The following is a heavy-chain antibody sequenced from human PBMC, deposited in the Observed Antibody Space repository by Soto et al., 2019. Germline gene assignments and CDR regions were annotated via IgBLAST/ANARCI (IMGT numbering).Heavy chain of an antibody. CDR3: AKDGSDYYYYGMDV. Sequence: GGSLRLSCAVSGVTFSSYGMHWVRQAPGKGLEWVAVISYDGSNKYYADSVKGRFTISRDNSKNTLFLQMNSLRAEDTAVYYCAKDGSDYYYYGMDVWGQGTTVTVSS. J-gene: IGHJ6*02. CDR1: GVTFSSYG. CDR2: ISYDGSNK. V-gene: IGHV3-30*18.